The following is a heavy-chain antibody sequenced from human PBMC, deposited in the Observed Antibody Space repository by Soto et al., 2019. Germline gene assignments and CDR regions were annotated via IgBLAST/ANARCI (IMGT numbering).Heavy chain of an antibody. CDR1: GFSLTTLDMG. CDR2: IYWDDDE. D-gene: IGHD3-22*01. V-gene: IGHV2-5*02. CDR3: AHAGDYDLLSFDH. Sequence: QITLKESGPTLVRPAQTLTLTCSFSGFSLTTLDMGVAWVRQPPGKAMEWLALIYWDDDERYNPSLHNRLAISKDTSTNQVVLTMTNMGPLDTATYFCAHAGDYDLLSFDHWGPGTLVTVSS. J-gene: IGHJ4*02.